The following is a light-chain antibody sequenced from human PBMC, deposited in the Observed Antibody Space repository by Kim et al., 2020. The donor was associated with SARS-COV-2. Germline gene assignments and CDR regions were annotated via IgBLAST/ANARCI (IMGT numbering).Light chain of an antibody. J-gene: IGKJ1*01. CDR2: AAS. Sequence: ASVGNRVPIKCRASQGIGIYLAWYQQKPGKFPELLIYAASTLQSGVPSRFSGSGSGTDFTLTISGLQPEDVATYYCQKYDSAPWTFGLGTKVEIK. CDR3: QKYDSAPWT. V-gene: IGKV1-27*01. CDR1: QGIGIY.